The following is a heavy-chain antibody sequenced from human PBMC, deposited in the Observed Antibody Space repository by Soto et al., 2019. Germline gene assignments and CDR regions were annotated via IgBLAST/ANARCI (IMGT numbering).Heavy chain of an antibody. Sequence: SGTLSLTCTVSGCTISGYYWSWIRQPAGKGLEWIGRIYTSGSTNYNPSLSSRVTMSVDTSKNQFSLKLSSVTAADTAVYYWAKGMVYAPGGYYYYGMDVWGQGTTVTVSS. CDR2: IYTSGST. V-gene: IGHV4-4*07. J-gene: IGHJ6*02. CDR1: GCTISGYY. D-gene: IGHD2-8*01. CDR3: AKGMVYAPGGYYYYGMDV.